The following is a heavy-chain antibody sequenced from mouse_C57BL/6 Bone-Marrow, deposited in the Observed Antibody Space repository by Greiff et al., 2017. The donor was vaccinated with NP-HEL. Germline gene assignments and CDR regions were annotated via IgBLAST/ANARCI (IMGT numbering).Heavy chain of an antibody. D-gene: IGHD1-1*01. Sequence: VQLQQSGAELARPGASVKLSCKASGYTFTSYGISWVKQRTGQGLEWIGEIYPRSGNTYYNEKFKGKATLTADKSSSTAYMELRSLTSEDSAVYFCARREYYGSSDFAYRGQGTLVTVAA. J-gene: IGHJ3*01. V-gene: IGHV1-81*01. CDR3: ARREYYGSSDFAY. CDR1: GYTFTSYG. CDR2: IYPRSGNT.